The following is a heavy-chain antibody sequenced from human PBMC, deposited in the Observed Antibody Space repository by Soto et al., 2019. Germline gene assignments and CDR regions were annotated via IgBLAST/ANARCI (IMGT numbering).Heavy chain of an antibody. J-gene: IGHJ4*01. CDR1: GASISTYY. CDR3: ARFTGTTPAYIFDY. Sequence: PSETLSLTCNISGASISTYYWSWIRQPPGKGLEWIGYIYYSGTTSYNPSLRSRVTISADGSKNQFSLKLSSVTAADTAVYYCARFTGTTPAYIFDYWGQGILVTV. D-gene: IGHD1-7*01. V-gene: IGHV4-59*01. CDR2: IYYSGTT.